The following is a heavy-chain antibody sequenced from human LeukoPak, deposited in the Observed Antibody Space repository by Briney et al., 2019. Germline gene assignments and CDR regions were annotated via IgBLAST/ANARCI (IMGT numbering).Heavy chain of an antibody. CDR3: ARGTRWSAAIRGNWFDP. D-gene: IGHD6-13*01. CDR1: GGSFSGYY. J-gene: IGHJ5*02. V-gene: IGHV4-34*01. CDR2: INHSGST. Sequence: SETLSLTCAVYGGSFSGYYWSWIRQPPGKGLEWIGEINHSGSTNYNPSLKSRVTISVDTSKNQFSLKLSSVTAADTAVYYCARGTRWSAAIRGNWFDPWGQGTLVTVSS.